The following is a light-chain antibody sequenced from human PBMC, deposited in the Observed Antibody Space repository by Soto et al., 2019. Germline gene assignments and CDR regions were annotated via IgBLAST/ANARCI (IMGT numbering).Light chain of an antibody. Sequence: QSALTQPASVSGSPGQSITISCTGTSSDVGSYNLVSWYQQHPGKAPKLMIYEGNERPSGVSNRFSGSKSGNTASLTISGLQAEGEADYYCCSYAGSSTWVFGGGTKLTVL. V-gene: IGLV2-23*01. CDR3: CSYAGSSTWV. CDR2: EGN. CDR1: SSDVGSYNL. J-gene: IGLJ3*02.